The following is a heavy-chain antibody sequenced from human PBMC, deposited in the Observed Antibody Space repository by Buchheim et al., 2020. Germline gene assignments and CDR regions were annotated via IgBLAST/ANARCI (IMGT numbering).Heavy chain of an antibody. CDR3: AKYYFDGSGYPYFDS. V-gene: IGHV3-30*18. CDR2: ITSDGSEK. Sequence: QVQLVESGGGVVQPGTSLRLSCAASGFTFKTCGMHWVRQAPGKGLEWVAVITSDGSEKYYANSVKGRFTLSRDNSRSTLWLQMNSLRPEDTAVFYCAKYYFDGSGYPYFDSWGQGTL. D-gene: IGHD3-22*01. CDR1: GFTFKTCG. J-gene: IGHJ4*02.